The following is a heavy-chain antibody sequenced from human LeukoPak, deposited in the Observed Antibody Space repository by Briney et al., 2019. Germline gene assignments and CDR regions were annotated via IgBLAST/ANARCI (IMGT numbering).Heavy chain of an antibody. V-gene: IGHV1-69*05. CDR1: GGTFSSYA. Sequence: SVKVSRKPSGGTFSSYAISWVRPAPGQGREWMGGIIPMFGTANYAQKFQGRVTITTDESTSTAYMELSSLRSEDTAVYYCARVLREQQLAYYYYYMDVWGKGTTVTVSS. CDR2: IIPMFGTA. J-gene: IGHJ6*03. D-gene: IGHD6-13*01. CDR3: ARVLREQQLAYYYYYMDV.